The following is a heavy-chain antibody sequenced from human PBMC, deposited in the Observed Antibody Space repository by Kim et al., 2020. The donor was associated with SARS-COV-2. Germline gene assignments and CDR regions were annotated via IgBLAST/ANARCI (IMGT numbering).Heavy chain of an antibody. V-gene: IGHV3-48*02. CDR2: ISSSSSTI. D-gene: IGHD3-10*01. Sequence: GGSLRLSCAASGFTFSSYSMNWVRQAPGKGLEWVSYISSSSSTIYYADSVKGRFTISRDNAKNSLYLQMNSLRDEDTAVYYCARGVVAMVRGVIWAPGGDYWGQGTLVTVSS. J-gene: IGHJ4*02. CDR3: ARGVVAMVRGVIWAPGGDY. CDR1: GFTFSSYS.